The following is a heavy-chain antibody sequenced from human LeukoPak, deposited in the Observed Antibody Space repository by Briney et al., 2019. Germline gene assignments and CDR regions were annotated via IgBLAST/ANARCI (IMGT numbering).Heavy chain of an antibody. Sequence: SVKVSCKASGGTFSSYAISWVRQAPGQGLEWMGGIIPMFGTAKYAQKFQSRVTITTDESTSTAYMELSSLRSEDTAVYYCAILGYYGSGSYYWGQGTLVIVSS. CDR3: AILGYYGSGSYY. V-gene: IGHV1-69*05. CDR1: GGTFSSYA. J-gene: IGHJ4*02. CDR2: IIPMFGTA. D-gene: IGHD3-10*01.